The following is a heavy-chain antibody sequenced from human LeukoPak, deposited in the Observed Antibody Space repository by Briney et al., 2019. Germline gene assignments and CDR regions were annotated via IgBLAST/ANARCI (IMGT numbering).Heavy chain of an antibody. V-gene: IGHV3-21*01. Sequence: GGSLRLSCAASGFTFSSYSMNWVRQAPGKGLEWVSSISSSSSYIYYADSVKGRFTIPRDNDKNSLYLQMNSLRAEDTAVYYCARDGYCSSTSCYGPHYYYYYGMDVWGQGTTVTVSS. D-gene: IGHD2-2*03. J-gene: IGHJ6*02. CDR3: ARDGYCSSTSCYGPHYYYYYGMDV. CDR2: ISSSSSYI. CDR1: GFTFSSYS.